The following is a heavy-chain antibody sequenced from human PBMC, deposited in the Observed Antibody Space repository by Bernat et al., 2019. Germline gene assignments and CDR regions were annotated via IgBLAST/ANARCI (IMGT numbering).Heavy chain of an antibody. CDR3: ARPLGGWVCGGDCAPID. CDR1: GFTFSSYG. V-gene: IGHV3-33*01. D-gene: IGHD2-21*02. J-gene: IGHJ4*02. Sequence: QVQLVESGGGVVQPGRSLRLSCAASGFTFSSYGMHWVRQAPGKGLEWVAIIWYDGSNKYYADSVKGRFTISRDNSKNTLYLQMNSLRAEDTAVYYCARPLGGWVCGGDCAPIDWGQGTLVTVSS. CDR2: IWYDGSNK.